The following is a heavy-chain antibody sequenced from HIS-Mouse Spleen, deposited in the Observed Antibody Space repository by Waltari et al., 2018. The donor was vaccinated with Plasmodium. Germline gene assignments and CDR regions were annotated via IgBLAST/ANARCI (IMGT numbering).Heavy chain of an antibody. V-gene: IGHV3-7*01. CDR1: GFPFSSYW. CDR3: ASSWYWYFDL. CDR2: IKQDGSEK. J-gene: IGHJ2*01. D-gene: IGHD6-13*01. Sequence: EVQLVESGGGLVQPGGSLRLSCAASGFPFSSYWMSWVRQAPGKGLDGVANIKQDGSEKYYVDSVKGRFTSSRDNAKNSLYLQMNSLRAEDTAVYYGASSWYWYFDLWGRGTLVTVSS.